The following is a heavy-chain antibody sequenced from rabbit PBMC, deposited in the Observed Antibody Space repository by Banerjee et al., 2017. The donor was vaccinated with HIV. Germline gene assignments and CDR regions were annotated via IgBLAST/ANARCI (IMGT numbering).Heavy chain of an antibody. V-gene: IGHV1S45*01. J-gene: IGHJ6*01. Sequence: QQQLEESGGGLVKPGGTLTLTCKASGIDFSDYYYMCWVRQAPGKGLEWIACIYAGSSDLTYYASWAKGRFTISKPSSTTVTLQMASLTAADTATYFCARGSGGSAGIAPFDMDLWGQGTLVTVS. CDR3: ARGSGGSAGIAPFDMDL. CDR1: GIDFSDYYY. CDR2: IYAGSSDLT. D-gene: IGHD7-1*01.